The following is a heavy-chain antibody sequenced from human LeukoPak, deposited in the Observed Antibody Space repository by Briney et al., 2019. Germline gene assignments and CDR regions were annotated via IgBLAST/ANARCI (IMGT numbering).Heavy chain of an antibody. V-gene: IGHV3-7*05. D-gene: IGHD2-2*01. CDR2: IKEDGSET. Sequence: GGSLRLSCAGSGFTFSRHWMYWVRQAPGKGLEWVANIKEDGSETFYVDSVRGRFTISRDNAKNTLYPQMNSLRAEDTAVYYCTRIIVEVPGVSDYCDPWGQGTLVTVSS. CDR1: GFTFSRHW. J-gene: IGHJ5*02. CDR3: TRIIVEVPGVSDYCDP.